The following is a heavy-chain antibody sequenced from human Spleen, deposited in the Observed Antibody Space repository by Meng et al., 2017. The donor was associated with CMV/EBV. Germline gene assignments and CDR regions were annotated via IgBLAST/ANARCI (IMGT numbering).Heavy chain of an antibody. J-gene: IGHJ4*02. Sequence: SETLSLTCAVYGGSFSGYYWSWIRQPPGKGLEWIGEINHSGSTNYNPSLKSRVTISVDTSKNQFSLKLSSVTAADTAVYYCAREGRFGADYWGQGTLVTVSS. CDR3: AREGRFGADY. V-gene: IGHV4-34*01. CDR1: GGSFSGYY. CDR2: INHSGST. D-gene: IGHD3-10*01.